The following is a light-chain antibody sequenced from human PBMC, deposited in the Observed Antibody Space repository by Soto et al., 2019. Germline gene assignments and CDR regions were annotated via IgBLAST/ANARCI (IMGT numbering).Light chain of an antibody. CDR3: QQYSNWLS. CDR2: AAS. V-gene: IGKV3-15*01. J-gene: IGKJ4*01. Sequence: EIVMTQSPATLSVSPGERATLACRDSQSVSSNLAWYQQTPVQAPRLLIYAASTRATGIPARFSGSGSGTEFTLTISRLQSEDFAVYYCQQYSNWLSVGGGTKVDVK. CDR1: QSVSSN.